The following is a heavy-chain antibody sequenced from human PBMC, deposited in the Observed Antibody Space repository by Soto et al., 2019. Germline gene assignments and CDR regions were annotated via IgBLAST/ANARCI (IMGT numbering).Heavy chain of an antibody. Sequence: QVQLVESGGGVVQPGRSLRLSCATSGFTFSSYALHWVRQAPGKGLEWVALISYDGINKYYADSVKGRFTVSVDNSQNTWYLQMNGLRPEDTVVYYCARDYKTCLYNSGCLLHAFDVWGQGTTVTVSS. V-gene: IGHV3-30-3*01. CDR2: ISYDGINK. CDR1: GFTFSSYA. D-gene: IGHD6-19*01. J-gene: IGHJ3*01. CDR3: ARDYKTCLYNSGCLLHAFDV.